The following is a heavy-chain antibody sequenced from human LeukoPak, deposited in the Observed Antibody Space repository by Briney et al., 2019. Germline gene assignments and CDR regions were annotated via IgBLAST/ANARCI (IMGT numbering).Heavy chain of an antibody. Sequence: GGSLRLSCAASGFTFSSFWMSWVRQAPGKGLEWVASIRQDGSDKNYVDSVKGRFTISRDNSKNSLYLQMNSLRAEDTAVYYCARGAKRTYYYDSSGYYGFYWGQGTLVTVSS. CDR3: ARGAKRTYYYDSSGYYGFY. CDR2: IRQDGSDK. CDR1: GFTFSSFW. V-gene: IGHV3-7*01. D-gene: IGHD3-22*01. J-gene: IGHJ4*02.